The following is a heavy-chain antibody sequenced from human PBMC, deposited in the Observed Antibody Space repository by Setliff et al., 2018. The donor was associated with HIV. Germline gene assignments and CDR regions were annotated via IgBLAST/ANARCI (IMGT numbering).Heavy chain of an antibody. V-gene: IGHV4-4*07. J-gene: IGHJ5*02. CDR1: GGSFSSYY. CDR3: ARDRHSSGLGSYGP. D-gene: IGHD3-10*01. CDR2: IYNSGTT. Sequence: SETLSLTCTISGGSFSSYYWSWIRQPAGRGLEWIGRIYNSGTTNYNPSLKSRVTMSVDTSKNQFSLKLTSVTAADTAVYYCARDRHSSGLGSYGPWGPGILVTVSS.